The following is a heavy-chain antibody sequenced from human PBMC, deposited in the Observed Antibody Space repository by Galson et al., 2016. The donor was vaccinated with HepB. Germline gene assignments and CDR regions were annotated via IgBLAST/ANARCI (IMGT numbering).Heavy chain of an antibody. V-gene: IGHV6-1*01. CDR2: TYYRSKWYN. CDR3: ARVRWSTFRCKNWFDP. CDR1: GDSVPSNSAA. Sequence: CAISGDSVPSNSAAWTWIRQSPLRGLEWLGRTYYRSKWYNDYAMSVKSRISIHPDASKNQFSLQLNSVTPEDTAVYYCARVRWSTFRCKNWFDPWGQGTLVTVSS. D-gene: IGHD2/OR15-2a*01. J-gene: IGHJ5*02.